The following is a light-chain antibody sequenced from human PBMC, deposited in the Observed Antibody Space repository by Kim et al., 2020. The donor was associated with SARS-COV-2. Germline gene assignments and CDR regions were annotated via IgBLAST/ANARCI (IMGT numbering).Light chain of an antibody. CDR1: QSISSY. CDR2: DAS. J-gene: IGKJ1*01. Sequence: IVLTQSPATLSLSPGERATLSCRASQSISSYLAWFQQKPGQAPRLLIYDASNRATGIPARFSGSGSGTDFTLTISSLEPEDFAIYYCQQRTNWPPRFGQGTKVDIK. V-gene: IGKV3-11*01. CDR3: QQRTNWPPR.